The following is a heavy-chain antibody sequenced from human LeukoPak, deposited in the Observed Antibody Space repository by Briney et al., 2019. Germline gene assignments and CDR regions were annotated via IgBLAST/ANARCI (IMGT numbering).Heavy chain of an antibody. CDR3: AKYLGYCTSTSCRYYYGMDV. V-gene: IGHV3-23*01. Sequence: GGSLRLSCAASGFTFSSYAMSWVRQAPGKGLEWVSAISGSGGSTYYADSVKGRFTISRDNSKNTLYLQMNSLRAEDTAVYYCAKYLGYCTSTSCRYYYGMDVWGQGTTVTVSS. J-gene: IGHJ6*02. D-gene: IGHD2-2*01. CDR2: ISGSGGST. CDR1: GFTFSSYA.